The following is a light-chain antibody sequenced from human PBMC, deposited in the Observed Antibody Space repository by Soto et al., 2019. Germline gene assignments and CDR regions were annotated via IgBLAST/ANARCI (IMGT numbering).Light chain of an antibody. V-gene: IGKV3-11*01. CDR3: QQRTSWPPDLT. Sequence: EIVLTQSPATLSLSPGERASLSCRASQSVSNSLAWYQQRPGQAPRLLIYDVSNMDSGIPARFSGSGSGTDFTLTISILGPEDFAVYYCQQRTSWPPDLTFGGGTKVEIK. J-gene: IGKJ4*01. CDR2: DVS. CDR1: QSVSNS.